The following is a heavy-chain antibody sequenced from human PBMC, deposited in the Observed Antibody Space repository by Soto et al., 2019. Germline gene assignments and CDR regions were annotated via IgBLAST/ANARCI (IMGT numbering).Heavy chain of an antibody. CDR3: ARDRYCRGGSCYHFDY. D-gene: IGHD2-15*01. Sequence: QVQLVQSGAEVKKPGASVKVSCKASGYTFTSYGISWVRQAPGQGLEWLGWISAYNGNTNYAQQLQGRVTMTTDTSTSTAYMELRSLRSDDTAVYYCARDRYCRGGSCYHFDYWGQGTLVTVSS. J-gene: IGHJ4*02. CDR1: GYTFTSYG. V-gene: IGHV1-18*01. CDR2: ISAYNGNT.